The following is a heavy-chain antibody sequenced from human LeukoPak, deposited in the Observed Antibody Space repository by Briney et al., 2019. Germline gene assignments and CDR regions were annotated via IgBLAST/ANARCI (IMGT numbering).Heavy chain of an antibody. J-gene: IGHJ4*02. CDR2: ITTSGDNT. V-gene: IGHV3-23*01. Sequence: GGSLRLSCAASGFTFSSYAMSWVRQAPGKGLEWVSSITTSGDNTYYADSVKGRFTISRDNSKNTLCLQMNSLRAEDTAVYYCAKRGAYDNRYFDCWGQGTLVTVSS. D-gene: IGHD3-22*01. CDR1: GFTFSSYA. CDR3: AKRGAYDNRYFDC.